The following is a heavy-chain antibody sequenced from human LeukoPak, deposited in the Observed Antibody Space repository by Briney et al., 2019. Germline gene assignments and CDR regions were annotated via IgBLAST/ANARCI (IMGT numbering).Heavy chain of an antibody. CDR2: ISSSSSYI. Sequence: GGSLRLSCAASGFTFRSYSMNWVRQAPGKGLEWVSSISSSSSYIYYADSVKGRFTISRDNAKNSLYLQMNSLRAEDTAVYYCARSREGSSSWPDAFDIWGQGTMVTVSS. D-gene: IGHD6-13*01. V-gene: IGHV3-21*01. CDR3: ARSREGSSSWPDAFDI. J-gene: IGHJ3*02. CDR1: GFTFRSYS.